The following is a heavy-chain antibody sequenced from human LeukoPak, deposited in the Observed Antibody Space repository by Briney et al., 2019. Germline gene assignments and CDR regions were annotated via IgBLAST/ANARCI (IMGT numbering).Heavy chain of an antibody. D-gene: IGHD3-3*01. J-gene: IGHJ4*02. CDR1: DGSISSYY. CDR2: IYYSGST. V-gene: IGHV4-59*01. Sequence: SETLSLTCTVSDGSISSYYWSWIRQPPGKGLEWIGYIYYSGSTNYNPSLKSRVTISVDTSKNQFSLKLSSVTAADTAVYYCARDRYDFWSGYYSDYWGQGTLVTVSS. CDR3: ARDRYDFWSGYYSDY.